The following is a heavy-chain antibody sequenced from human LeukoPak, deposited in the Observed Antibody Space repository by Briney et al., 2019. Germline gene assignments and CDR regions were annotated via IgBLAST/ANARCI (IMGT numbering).Heavy chain of an antibody. D-gene: IGHD3-22*01. CDR2: IKGKTDGGTT. V-gene: IGHV3-15*01. CDR3: TTHYYDNTDYYLSWY. CDR1: GFTFSNAW. Sequence: GGSLRLSCAASGFTFSNAWMNWVRQAPGKGLEWVGRIKGKTDGGTTDYAAPVKGRFTIPRDDSKNTLYLQMNSLKTEDTAVFYCTTHYYDNTDYYLSWYWGQGILVTVSS. J-gene: IGHJ4*02.